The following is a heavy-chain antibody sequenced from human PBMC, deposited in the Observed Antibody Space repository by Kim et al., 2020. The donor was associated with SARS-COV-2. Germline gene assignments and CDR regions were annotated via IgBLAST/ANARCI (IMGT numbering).Heavy chain of an antibody. J-gene: IGHJ6*02. CDR2: IYYSGST. CDR3: ERDNLYGSGSYYYYYGMDV. V-gene: IGHV4-31*03. Sequence: SETLSLTCTVSGGSISSGGYYWSWIRQHPGKGLEWIGYIYYSGSTYYNPSLKSRVTISVDTSKNQFSLKLSSVTAADTAVYYCERDNLYGSGSYYYYYGMDVWGQGTTVTVSS. CDR1: GGSISSGGYY. D-gene: IGHD3-10*01.